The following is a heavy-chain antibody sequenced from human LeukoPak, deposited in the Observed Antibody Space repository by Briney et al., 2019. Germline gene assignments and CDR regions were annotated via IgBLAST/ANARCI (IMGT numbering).Heavy chain of an antibody. V-gene: IGHV1-2*02. D-gene: IGHD2-15*01. CDR1: GYTFTGYY. CDR2: INPNSGGT. Sequence: PGASVKVSCKASGYTFTGYYMHWVRQAPGQGLEWMGWINPNSGGTNYAQKFQGRVTMTRDTSISTAYMELSRLRSDDTAVYYCARHESKSVVVVASDPNWFDPWGQGTLVTVSS. CDR3: ARHESKSVVVVASDPNWFDP. J-gene: IGHJ5*02.